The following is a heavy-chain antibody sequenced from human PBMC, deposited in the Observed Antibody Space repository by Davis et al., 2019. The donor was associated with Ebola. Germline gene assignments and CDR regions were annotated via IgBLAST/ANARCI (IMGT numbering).Heavy chain of an antibody. CDR2: ISSSSSTI. Sequence: GGSLRLSCAASGFTFSSYSMNWVRQAPGKRLEWVSYISSSSSTIYYADSVKGRFTISRDNAKNSLYLQMNSLRAEDTAVYYCARADFWSGHEVFDYWGQGTLVTVSS. D-gene: IGHD3-3*01. CDR3: ARADFWSGHEVFDY. J-gene: IGHJ4*02. V-gene: IGHV3-48*04. CDR1: GFTFSSYS.